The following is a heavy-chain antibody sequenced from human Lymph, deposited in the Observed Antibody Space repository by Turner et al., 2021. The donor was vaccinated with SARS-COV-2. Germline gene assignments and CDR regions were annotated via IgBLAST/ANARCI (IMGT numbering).Heavy chain of an antibody. J-gene: IGHJ6*02. CDR1: GSTLTELS. V-gene: IGHV1-24*01. D-gene: IGHD2-15*01. CDR3: ATVLCTGSSCYYYGMDV. Sequence: QVQLVQSGAEVKKPGASVKVSCTVSGSTLTELSMHWVRQAPGKGLEWMGGFDPEDGEIIYAQKFQGRVTMTEDTSTDTAYMELSSLRSEDTAVYYCATVLCTGSSCYYYGMDVWGQGTTVTVSS. CDR2: FDPEDGEI.